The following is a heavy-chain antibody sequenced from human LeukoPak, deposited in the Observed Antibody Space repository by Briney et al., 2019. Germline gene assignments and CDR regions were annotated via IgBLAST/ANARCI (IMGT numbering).Heavy chain of an antibody. V-gene: IGHV3-9*01. CDR1: GFTFDDYA. J-gene: IGHJ4*02. CDR3: ARDSLGFDY. CDR2: ISWNSGSI. D-gene: IGHD7-27*01. Sequence: GRSLRLSCAASGFTFDDYAMHWVRQAPGKGLEWVSGISWNSGSIGYADSVKGRFTISRDNAKNSLYLQMNSLRAEDTAVYYCARDSLGFDYWGQGTVVTVSS.